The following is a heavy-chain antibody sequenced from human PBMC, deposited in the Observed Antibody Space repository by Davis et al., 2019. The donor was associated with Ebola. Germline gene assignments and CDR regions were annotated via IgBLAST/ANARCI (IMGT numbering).Heavy chain of an antibody. CDR2: PSFDGRNK. CDR1: GFSLNSYG. J-gene: IGHJ6*03. V-gene: IGHV3-30*18. D-gene: IGHD6-13*01. Sequence: PGGSLRPSCQPSGFSLNSYGMLWVRQAPGKGLEWVAVPSFDGRNKYYADSVKGRFTISRDNSKNTLYLQMNSLRAEDTAVYYCAKAGSIAAAGTSYYYYYMDVWGKGTTVTVSS. CDR3: AKAGSIAAAGTSYYYYYMDV.